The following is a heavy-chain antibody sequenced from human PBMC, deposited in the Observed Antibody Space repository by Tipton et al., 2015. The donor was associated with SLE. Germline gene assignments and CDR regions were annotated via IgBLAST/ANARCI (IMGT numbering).Heavy chain of an antibody. CDR2: IYHGGSGST. V-gene: IGHV4-59*12. D-gene: IGHD3-3*01. CDR3: ARRTGAIFGVVIYYYYYGMDV. J-gene: IGHJ6*02. CDR1: GGSSSNYY. Sequence: TLSLTCSVSGGSSSNYYWSWIRQPPGKGLEWIAYIYHGGSGSTNYNPSLKSRVTISVDASKNQVSLILTSVTAADTAVYYCARRTGAIFGVVIYYYYYGMDVWGQGTTVTVSS.